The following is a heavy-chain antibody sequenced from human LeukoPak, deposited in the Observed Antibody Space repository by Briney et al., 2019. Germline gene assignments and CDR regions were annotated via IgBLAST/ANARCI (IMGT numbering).Heavy chain of an antibody. V-gene: IGHV4-59*08. CDR3: ARLSGSPHPPFDY. CDR2: IYNSGST. J-gene: IGHJ4*02. D-gene: IGHD1-26*01. Sequence: PPETLSLTCTVSGGSISNYYWTWIRQPPGKGLEWIGYIYNSGSTYYNPSLKSRVTISVDTSKNQFSLKLTSVTAADTAVFYCARLSGSPHPPFDYWGQETPVTVSS. CDR1: GGSISNYY.